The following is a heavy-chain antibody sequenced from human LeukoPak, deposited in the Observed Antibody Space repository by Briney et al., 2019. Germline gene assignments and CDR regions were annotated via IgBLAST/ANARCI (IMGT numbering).Heavy chain of an antibody. CDR3: ARISGPGDY. V-gene: IGHV4-39*01. CDR1: GDSISSSSYY. D-gene: IGHD3-10*01. J-gene: IGHJ4*02. CDR2: IYYSGST. Sequence: PSETLSLTCTVSGDSISSSSYYWGWIRQPPGKGLEWIGSIYYSGSTYYNPSLKSRVTISADTSKNQFSLKLSSVTAADTAVYYCARISGPGDYWGQGTLVTVSS.